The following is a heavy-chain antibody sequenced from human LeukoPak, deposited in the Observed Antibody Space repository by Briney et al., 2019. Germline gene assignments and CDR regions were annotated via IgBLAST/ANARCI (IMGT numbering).Heavy chain of an antibody. V-gene: IGHV4-4*07. CDR2: IYSSGST. D-gene: IGHD3-16*02. CDR3: ARGEYDYVWGSYRYNPYFDY. J-gene: IGHJ4*02. Sequence: PSEILSLTCTVSGGSMRSYYWSWIRQPAGKGLEWIGRIYSSGSTNYNPSLKSRVTMSIDTSKNQFSLKLSSVTAADTAVYYCARGEYDYVWGSYRYNPYFDYWGQGTLVTVSS. CDR1: GGSMRSYY.